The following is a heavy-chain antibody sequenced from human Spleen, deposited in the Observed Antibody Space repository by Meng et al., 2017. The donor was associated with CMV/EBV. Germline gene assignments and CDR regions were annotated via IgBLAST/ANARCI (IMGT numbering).Heavy chain of an antibody. Sequence: GESLKFSCAASGFTFSSYAMSWVRQAPGKGLEWVANIKQDGSEKYYVDSVKGRFTISRDNAKNSLYLQMNSLRAEDTAVYFCARYLGYCSSVNCYPRGNGLDVWGQGTTVTVS. CDR1: GFTFSSYA. D-gene: IGHD2-2*01. CDR2: IKQDGSEK. CDR3: ARYLGYCSSVNCYPRGNGLDV. J-gene: IGHJ6*02. V-gene: IGHV3-7*01.